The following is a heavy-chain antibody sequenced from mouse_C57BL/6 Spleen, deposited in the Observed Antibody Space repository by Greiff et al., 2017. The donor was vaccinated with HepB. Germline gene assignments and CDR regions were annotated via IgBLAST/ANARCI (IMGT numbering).Heavy chain of an antibody. CDR1: GYTFTSYW. CDR2: IDPSDSET. V-gene: IGHV1-52*01. D-gene: IGHD4-1*01. Sequence: VKLQQPGAELVRPGSSVKLSCKASGYTFTSYWMHWVKQRPIQGLEWIGNIDPSDSETHYNQKFKDKATLTVDKSSSTAYMQLSSLTSEDSAVYYCARTLTGSYYAMDYWGQGTSVTVSS. CDR3: ARTLTGSYYAMDY. J-gene: IGHJ4*01.